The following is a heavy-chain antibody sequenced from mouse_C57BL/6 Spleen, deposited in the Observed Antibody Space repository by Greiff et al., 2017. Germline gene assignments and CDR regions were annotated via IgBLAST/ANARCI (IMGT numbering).Heavy chain of an antibody. J-gene: IGHJ4*01. D-gene: IGHD1-1*01. CDR2: IYPGSGST. CDR3: AREDFITTVVGAMGY. CDR1: GYTFTSYW. Sequence: VQLQQPGAELVKPGASVKMSCTASGYTFTSYWITWVKQRPGQGLAWIGDIYPGSGSTNYNEKFKSKATLTVDTSSSTAYMQLSSLTSEDSAVYYCAREDFITTVVGAMGYWGQGTSVTVSS. V-gene: IGHV1-55*01.